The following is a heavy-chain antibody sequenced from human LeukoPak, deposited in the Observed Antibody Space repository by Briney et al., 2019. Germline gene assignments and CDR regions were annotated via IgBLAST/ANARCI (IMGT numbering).Heavy chain of an antibody. Sequence: GASVKVSCKASGYTFTSYDINWVRQATGQGLEWMGWMNPNSGNTGYAQKFQGRVTITRNTSISTAYMELSSLRSEDTAVYYCARVRLMTAIRYYYYYYMDVWGKGTTVTVSS. CDR2: MNPNSGNT. D-gene: IGHD2-21*02. CDR1: GYTFTSYD. CDR3: ARVRLMTAIRYYYYYYMDV. V-gene: IGHV1-8*03. J-gene: IGHJ6*03.